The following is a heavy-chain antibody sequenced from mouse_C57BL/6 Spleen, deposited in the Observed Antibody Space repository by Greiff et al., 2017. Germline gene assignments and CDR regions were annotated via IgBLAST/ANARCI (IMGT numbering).Heavy chain of an antibody. D-gene: IGHD2-10*02. CDR3: ARGYGNYGAMDY. J-gene: IGHJ4*01. CDR1: GYTFTSYW. V-gene: IGHV1-50*01. Sequence: QVQLQQPGAELVKPGASVKLSCKASGYTFTSYWMQWVKQRPGQGLEWIGEIDPSDSYTNNNQKFKGKATLTVDTSSSTAYMQLSSLTSEDSAVYYCARGYGNYGAMDYWGQGTSVTVSS. CDR2: IDPSDSYT.